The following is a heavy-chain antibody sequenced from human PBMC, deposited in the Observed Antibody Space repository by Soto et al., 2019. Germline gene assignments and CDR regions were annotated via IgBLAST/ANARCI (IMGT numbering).Heavy chain of an antibody. J-gene: IGHJ6*02. CDR1: GFTFSSYA. D-gene: IGHD3-10*01. CDR2: ISHDGSNK. Sequence: QVQLVESGGGVVQSGRSLRLSCAASGFTFSSYAMHWVRQAPGKGLEWVAVISHDGSNKYYADSVKGRFTISRDNSKKMLYLEMNSVRAEDTAMYYCASLRDYFGLYVMDVWGQGTTVTVSS. V-gene: IGHV3-30-3*01. CDR3: ASLRDYFGLYVMDV.